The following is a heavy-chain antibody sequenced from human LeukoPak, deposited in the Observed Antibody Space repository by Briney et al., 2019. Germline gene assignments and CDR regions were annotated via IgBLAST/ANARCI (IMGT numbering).Heavy chain of an antibody. V-gene: IGHV3-23*01. D-gene: IGHD6-19*01. Sequence: GGSLRLSCAASGFSFNNYAMNWVRQAPGKGLEWVSTISVSGDSTFYADSVQGRFTIPRDTSRNSLSLQMNSLRAEDTAVYYCAKGLQIGYATGWKNPFDYWGQGTLVTVSS. J-gene: IGHJ4*02. CDR2: ISVSGDST. CDR1: GFSFNNYA. CDR3: AKGLQIGYATGWKNPFDY.